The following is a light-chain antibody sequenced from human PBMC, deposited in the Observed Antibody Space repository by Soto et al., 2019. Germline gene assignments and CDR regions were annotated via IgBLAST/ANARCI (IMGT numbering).Light chain of an antibody. V-gene: IGLV1-40*01. CDR1: SSNIGAGYD. Sequence: SVLTQPPSVSGAPGQRVTISCTGSSSNIGAGYDVHWYQQLPGTAPKLLIYGNSNRPSGVPDRFSGSKSGTSASLAITGLQAEDEADYYCQSYDSSLSVLVFGGGTQLTVL. CDR3: QSYDSSLSVLV. J-gene: IGLJ2*01. CDR2: GNS.